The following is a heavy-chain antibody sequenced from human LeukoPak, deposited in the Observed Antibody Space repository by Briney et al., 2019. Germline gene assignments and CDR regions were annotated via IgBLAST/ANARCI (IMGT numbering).Heavy chain of an antibody. CDR2: LSPRDGET. V-gene: IGHV1-24*01. J-gene: IGHJ4*02. Sequence: ASVKVSCTVSVSTLTTISIDWVRQAPGKGLEWMGSLSPRDGETSHAQKFKGRFNMTADTATDIAYMEMSSLESGDTAVYYCATGAMVYDFWGQGTLVTVSS. CDR3: ATGAMVYDF. CDR1: VSTLTTIS. D-gene: IGHD3-10*01.